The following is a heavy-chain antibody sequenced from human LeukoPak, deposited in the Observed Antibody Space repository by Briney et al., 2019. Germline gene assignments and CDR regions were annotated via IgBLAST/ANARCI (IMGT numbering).Heavy chain of an antibody. J-gene: IGHJ4*02. V-gene: IGHV1-2*02. Sequence: ASVKVSCKASGYTFRGYYMHWVRQAPGQGLEWMGRINPKTGDTNYVENSQGRVTMTWDTSISTASMELTRLTSDDTAVYYCATRGDYSSGSYLHPFYFDSWGQGTLVTVSS. CDR2: INPKTGDT. CDR1: GYTFRGYY. D-gene: IGHD3-10*01. CDR3: ATRGDYSSGSYLHPFYFDS.